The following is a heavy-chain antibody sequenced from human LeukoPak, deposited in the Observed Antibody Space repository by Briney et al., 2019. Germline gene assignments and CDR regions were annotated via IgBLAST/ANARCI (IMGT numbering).Heavy chain of an antibody. D-gene: IGHD5-12*01. CDR3: AREEGYSGYDPFDY. V-gene: IGHV3-30-3*01. CDR2: ISYDGSNK. J-gene: IGHJ4*02. CDR1: GFTFSSYA. Sequence: GGSLRLSCAASGFTFSSYAMHWIRQAPGKGLEWVAVISYDGSNKYYADSVKGRFTISRDNFKNTLYLQMNSLRDEDTAVYYCAREEGYSGYDPFDYWGQGTLVTVSS.